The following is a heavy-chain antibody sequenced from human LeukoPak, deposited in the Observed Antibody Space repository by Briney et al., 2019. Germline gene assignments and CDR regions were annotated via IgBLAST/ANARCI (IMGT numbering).Heavy chain of an antibody. J-gene: IGHJ3*02. Sequence: GGSLRLSCAASGFAFSNYAMSWVRQAPGKGLGWVSTISGSGGSTYYADSVKGRFTVSRDNSKNTLYLQMNTLRAEDTVVYYCAKLKGPYGDPNDAFDIWGQGTMVTVSS. CDR1: GFAFSNYA. CDR2: ISGSGGST. CDR3: AKLKGPYGDPNDAFDI. D-gene: IGHD4-17*01. V-gene: IGHV3-23*01.